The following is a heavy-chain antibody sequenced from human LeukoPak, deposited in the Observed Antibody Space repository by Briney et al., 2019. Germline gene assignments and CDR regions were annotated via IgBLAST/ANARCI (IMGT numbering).Heavy chain of an antibody. Sequence: SETLSLTCSVSGGSISSGSYYWSWIRQPAGKGLEWLGNVYTSVSSNSNPSPKSRVTMSVDTSKNQSSLKLSSVTAADTAVYYCARDKGYLGYWGQGTLVTVSS. CDR3: ARDKGYLGY. J-gene: IGHJ4*02. CDR2: VYTSVSS. D-gene: IGHD3-22*01. V-gene: IGHV4-61*09. CDR1: GGSISSGSYY.